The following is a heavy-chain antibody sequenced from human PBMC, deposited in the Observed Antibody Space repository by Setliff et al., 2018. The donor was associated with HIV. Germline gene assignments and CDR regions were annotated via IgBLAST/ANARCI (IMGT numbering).Heavy chain of an antibody. CDR3: ARGPTTVTNYYYYYMDV. Sequence: GGSLRLSCETSGFTFGDFCMNWVRQAPGKGLEWISYISSKRTSIYYADSVKGRFTISRDNDRNSLYLQMNGLRAEDTAVYYCARGPTTVTNYYYYYMDVWG. V-gene: IGHV3-48*01. CDR2: ISSKRTSI. J-gene: IGHJ6*03. CDR1: GFTFGDFC. D-gene: IGHD4-17*01.